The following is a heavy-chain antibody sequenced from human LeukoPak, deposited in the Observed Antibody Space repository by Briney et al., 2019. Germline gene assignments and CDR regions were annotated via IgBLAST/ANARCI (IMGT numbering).Heavy chain of an antibody. J-gene: IGHJ6*02. CDR2: ISSSSSDT. V-gene: IGHV3-11*06. CDR3: ARQRGSGSPNYYYYGMDV. Sequence: GGSLRLSCAASGFTFSDYYMSWIRQAPGKGLEWVSSISSSSSDTKYADSVKGRFTFSRDNAKNSLYLQMNSLRAGDTAVYYCARQRGSGSPNYYYYGMDVWGQGTTVTVSS. CDR1: GFTFSDYY. D-gene: IGHD3-10*01.